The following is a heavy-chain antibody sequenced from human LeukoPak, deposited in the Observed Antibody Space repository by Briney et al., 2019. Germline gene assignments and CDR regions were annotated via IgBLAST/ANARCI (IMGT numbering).Heavy chain of an antibody. V-gene: IGHV1-46*01. J-gene: IGHJ4*02. Sequence: ASETVSCKASGYTFTRYFMHWVGQAPGKGLEDLVIFSPSGRSPRFPQKFQGRVTMTSDTSTITVYMELSSLRSQDTSLYYCARHSSGGRYLDYWGQGTLVTVSS. CDR1: GYTFTRYF. CDR2: FSPSGRSP. CDR3: ARHSSGGRYLDY. D-gene: IGHD2-15*01.